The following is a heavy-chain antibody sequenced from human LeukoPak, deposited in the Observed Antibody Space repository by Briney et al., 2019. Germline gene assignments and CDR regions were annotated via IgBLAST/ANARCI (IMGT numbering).Heavy chain of an antibody. V-gene: IGHV3-23*01. CDR1: GSTFRNYG. CDR2: INNSGGAT. D-gene: IGHD3-3*01. Sequence: GGSLRLSCAVSGSTFRNYGMSWVRQAPGKGLEWVSSINNSGGATYYADSVKGRFTISRDNSKNTLYLQMNSLRAEDTAVYYCAKTVRHYDFWSGYYPGYYFDYWGQGTLVTVSS. CDR3: AKTVRHYDFWSGYYPGYYFDY. J-gene: IGHJ4*02.